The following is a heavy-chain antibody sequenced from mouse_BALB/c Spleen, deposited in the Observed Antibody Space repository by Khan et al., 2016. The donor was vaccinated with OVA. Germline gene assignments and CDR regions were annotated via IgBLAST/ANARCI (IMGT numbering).Heavy chain of an antibody. CDR2: ISYSGDT. D-gene: IGHD3-3*01. CDR1: GYSITSGYG. J-gene: IGHJ2*01. V-gene: IGHV3-2*02. Sequence: VQLKQSGPGLVKPSQSLSLTCTVTGYSITSGYGWNWIRQFPGNKLEWMGYISYSGDTNYNPSLKSRISITRDTSKNQFFLQLNSVTTEDTATYYCARTDRIEYWGQGTTLTVSS. CDR3: ARTDRIEY.